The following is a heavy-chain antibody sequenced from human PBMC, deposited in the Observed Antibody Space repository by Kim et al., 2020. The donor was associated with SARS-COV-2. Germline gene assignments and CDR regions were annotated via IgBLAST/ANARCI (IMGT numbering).Heavy chain of an antibody. CDR3: ARIRGNYPHYSFDC. D-gene: IGHD1-7*01. Sequence: GGSLRLSCAASGFTFSSYGMNWVRQAPGKGLEWVSFISSGSTTIFYADSMRGRFTISRDNAKNSLYLQLNSLGDEDTAVYYCARIRGNYPHYSFDCWGHGTLVTVSS. V-gene: IGHV3-48*02. J-gene: IGHJ4*01. CDR1: GFTFSSYG. CDR2: ISSGSTTI.